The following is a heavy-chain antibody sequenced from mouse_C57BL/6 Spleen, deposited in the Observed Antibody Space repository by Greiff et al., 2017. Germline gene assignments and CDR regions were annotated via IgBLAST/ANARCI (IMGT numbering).Heavy chain of an antibody. CDR3: AREGLLDYAMDD. J-gene: IGHJ4*01. Sequence: QVQLQQPGTELVKPAASVKLSCKASGYTFTSYWMHWVKQRPGQGLEWIGNINPSNGGTNYNEKFKSKATLTVDKSSSTAYMQLSSLTSEDSAVYYCAREGLLDYAMDDWGQGTSVTVSS. V-gene: IGHV1-53*01. CDR1: GYTFTSYW. D-gene: IGHD2-3*01. CDR2: INPSNGGT.